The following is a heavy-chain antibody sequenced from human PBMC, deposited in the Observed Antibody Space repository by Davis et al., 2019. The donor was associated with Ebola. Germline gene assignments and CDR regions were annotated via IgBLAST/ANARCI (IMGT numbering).Heavy chain of an antibody. Sequence: GGSLRLSCAASGFTFNIFDMHWVRQAPGRGLEWVAFVRSHGSDGHYADSVKGRFTISRDNSKNTLYLQMNSLRPEDTAVYYCARDSDDYSFDYWGQGTLVTVSS. CDR1: GFTFNIFD. J-gene: IGHJ4*02. D-gene: IGHD4-11*01. CDR3: ARDSDDYSFDY. CDR2: VRSHGSDG. V-gene: IGHV3-30*02.